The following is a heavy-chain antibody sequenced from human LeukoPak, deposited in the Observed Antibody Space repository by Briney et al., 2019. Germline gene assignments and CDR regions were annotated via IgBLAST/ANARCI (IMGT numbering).Heavy chain of an antibody. D-gene: IGHD6-19*01. CDR3: ARRTTSYSSGWYPEDLWYFDL. J-gene: IGHJ2*01. CDR1: GYTFTSYY. Sequence: ASVKVSCKASGYTFTSYYMHWVRQAPGQGLEWMGIINPSGGSTSYAQKFQGRVTMTRDTSTSTVYMELSSLRSEDTAVYYCARRTTSYSSGWYPEDLWYFDLWGRGTLVTVSS. V-gene: IGHV1-46*01. CDR2: INPSGGST.